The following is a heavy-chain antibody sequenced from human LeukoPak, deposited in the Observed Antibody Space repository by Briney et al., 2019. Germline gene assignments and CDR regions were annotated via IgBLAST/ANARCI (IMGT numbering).Heavy chain of an antibody. V-gene: IGHV5-51*01. CDR3: ARCPSIAVAGTGFDY. J-gene: IGHJ4*02. D-gene: IGHD6-19*01. CDR1: GYSFTSYW. CDR2: IYPGDSDT. Sequence: GESLKISCKGSGYSFTSYWIGWVRQMPGKGLEWMGIIYPGDSDTRYSPSFQGQDTISADKSISTAYLQWSSLKASDTAMYYCARCPSIAVAGTGFDYWGQGTLVTVSS.